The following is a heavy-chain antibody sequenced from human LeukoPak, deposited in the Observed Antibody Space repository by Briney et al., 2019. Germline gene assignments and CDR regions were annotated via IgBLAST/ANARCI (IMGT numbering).Heavy chain of an antibody. D-gene: IGHD6-13*01. CDR2: IYPGDSDT. Sequence: GESLKISCKGSGYSFLSHSIGWVRQMPGKGLEWMGIIYPGDSDTRYNPSFQGQVTISADKSISTAYLQWSSLKASDTAMSYCARHASPYSSNYYFDYWGQGALVTVSS. J-gene: IGHJ4*02. CDR1: GYSFLSHS. V-gene: IGHV5-51*01. CDR3: ARHASPYSSNYYFDY.